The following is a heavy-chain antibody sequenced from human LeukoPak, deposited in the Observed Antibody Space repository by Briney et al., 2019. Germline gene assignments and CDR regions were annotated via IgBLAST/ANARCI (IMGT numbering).Heavy chain of an antibody. CDR1: GFTFSSYA. Sequence: GGSLRLSCAASGFTFSSYAMHWVRQAPGKGLEWVAVISYDGSNKYYADSVKGRFTISRDNSKNTLYLQMNSLRAEDTAVYYCAKDSLYYDSSGPLVDYWGQGTLVTVSS. CDR2: ISYDGSNK. CDR3: AKDSLYYDSSGPLVDY. V-gene: IGHV3-30-3*01. D-gene: IGHD3-22*01. J-gene: IGHJ4*02.